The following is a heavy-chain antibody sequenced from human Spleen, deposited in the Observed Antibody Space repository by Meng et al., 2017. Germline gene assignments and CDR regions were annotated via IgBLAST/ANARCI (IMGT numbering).Heavy chain of an antibody. CDR1: GFIFSSYS. J-gene: IGHJ4*02. D-gene: IGHD6-19*01. Sequence: EVQLLESGGGLVQPGGSLRLSCAASGFIFSSYSMSWFRQTPGKGLEWVSAISRDDGSPYYADSVKCRFTISRDNSKNTLFLQMNSLRVEDTALYYCAKDREAVAGSLEYWGQGTMVTVSS. CDR3: AKDREAVAGSLEY. V-gene: IGHV3-23*01. CDR2: ISRDDGSP.